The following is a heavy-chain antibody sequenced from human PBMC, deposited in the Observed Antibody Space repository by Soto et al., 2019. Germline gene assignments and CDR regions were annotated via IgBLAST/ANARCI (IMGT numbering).Heavy chain of an antibody. V-gene: IGHV1-18*01. CDR3: ARGGYGDY. J-gene: IGHJ4*02. CDR2: ISAHNGNT. D-gene: IGHD1-1*01. Sequence: QVHLVQSGAEVKKPGASVKVSCKGSGYVFTTYGITWVRQAPGQGLEWMAWISAHNGNTNYAQKLQGRVTVTRDTSTSPASMETRSLSSADTAVYYCARGGYGDYWGQGALVTVSS. CDR1: GYVFTTYG.